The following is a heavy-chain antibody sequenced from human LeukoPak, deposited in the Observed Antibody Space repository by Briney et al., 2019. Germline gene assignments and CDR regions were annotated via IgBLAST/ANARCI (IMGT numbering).Heavy chain of an antibody. CDR2: ISSSSKYI. CDR1: GFTFSSYS. Sequence: GGSLRLSCAASGFTFSSYSMNWVRQAPGKGLEWVSSISSSSKYIYYAESVKGRFTISRDNAKNSLDLQMNSLRAEDTAVYYCARDRVSGYLDYWGQGTLVTVSP. V-gene: IGHV3-21*06. CDR3: ARDRVSGYLDY. J-gene: IGHJ4*02. D-gene: IGHD3-22*01.